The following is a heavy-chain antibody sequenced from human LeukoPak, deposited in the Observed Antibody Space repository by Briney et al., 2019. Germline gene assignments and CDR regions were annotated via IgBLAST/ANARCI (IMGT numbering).Heavy chain of an antibody. Sequence: PSETLSLTCTVSGGTISSYYWSWVRQPAGKGLEWIGRIYTSASTTFNASLKSRVTTSADKSKNQFSLKLSSVTAADTAVYYCARARLAVAGTIFDYWGQGTLVTVPS. CDR2: IYTSAST. CDR1: GGTISSYY. D-gene: IGHD6-19*01. J-gene: IGHJ4*02. CDR3: ARARLAVAGTIFDY. V-gene: IGHV4-4*07.